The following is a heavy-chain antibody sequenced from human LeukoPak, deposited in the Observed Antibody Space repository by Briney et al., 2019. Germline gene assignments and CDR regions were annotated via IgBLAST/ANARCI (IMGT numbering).Heavy chain of an antibody. CDR1: GGSHSSEMYY. J-gene: IGHJ5*02. D-gene: IGHD3-22*01. Sequence: PSETLSLTCTGTGGSHSSEMYYASWIRQPPGKGLEWIGYIYYSGSTNYNPSLKSRVTISVDTSKNQFSLKLTSVTAADPAVYYCATIYYDSGVSSCGQGNLVTVSS. CDR2: IYYSGST. V-gene: IGHV4-61*01. CDR3: ATIYYDSGVSS.